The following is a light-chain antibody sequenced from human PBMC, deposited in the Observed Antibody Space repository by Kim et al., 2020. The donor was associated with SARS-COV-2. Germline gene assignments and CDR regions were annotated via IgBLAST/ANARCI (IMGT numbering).Light chain of an antibody. CDR1: VLPKQY. CDR3: QSADSSGTNYV. J-gene: IGLJ1*01. CDR2: KDT. Sequence: SYELTQPPSVSVSAGQTARITCSGDVLPKQYAYWYKQKPGQAPVLVIYKDTERPSGIPERFSGSTSGTTVTLTISGVQAEDEADYYCQSADSSGTNYVFGSGTKVTVL. V-gene: IGLV3-25*03.